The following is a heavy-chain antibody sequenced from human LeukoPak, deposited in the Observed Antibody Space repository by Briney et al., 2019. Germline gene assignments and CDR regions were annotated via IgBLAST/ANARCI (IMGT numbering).Heavy chain of an antibody. CDR1: GFTFDDYG. V-gene: IGHV3-7*01. CDR3: ATDRGWRTSGYYLYYFEY. J-gene: IGHJ4*02. D-gene: IGHD3-3*01. CDR2: IKHDGSEK. Sequence: GGSLRLSCAASGFTFDDYGMSWVRQAPGKGLEWVASIKHDGSEKYYVDSVRGRFTISRDNTMNSLYLQVSSLRAEDTAVYYCATDRGWRTSGYYLYYFEYWGQGTLVTYSS.